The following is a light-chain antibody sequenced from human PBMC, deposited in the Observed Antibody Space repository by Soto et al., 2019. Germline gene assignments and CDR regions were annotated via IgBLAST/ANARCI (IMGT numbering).Light chain of an antibody. V-gene: IGKV1-5*01. J-gene: IGKJ1*01. CDR3: QQYNSYSWT. Sequence: DIQMTQFPSTLSPSVGGRVTITCRASQRISTWLAWYQQKPGKAPTLLIYDASSLESGVPSRFSGSGSGTEFTLPISSLQPDDFATYYCQQYNSYSWTFGQGTKVDIK. CDR2: DAS. CDR1: QRISTW.